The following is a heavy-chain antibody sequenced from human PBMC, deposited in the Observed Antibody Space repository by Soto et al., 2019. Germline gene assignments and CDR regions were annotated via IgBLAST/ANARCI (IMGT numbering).Heavy chain of an antibody. CDR1: GFTFSSYA. CDR2: ISGSGGST. D-gene: IGHD6-13*01. J-gene: IGHJ6*02. V-gene: IGHV3-23*01. CDR3: ANQRDSSSWYLYYYGMDV. Sequence: GGSLRLSCAASGFTFSSYAMSWVRQAPGKGLEWVSAISGSGGSTYYADSVKGRFTISRDNSKNTLYLQMNSLRAEDTAVYYCANQRDSSSWYLYYYGMDVWGQGTTVTVSS.